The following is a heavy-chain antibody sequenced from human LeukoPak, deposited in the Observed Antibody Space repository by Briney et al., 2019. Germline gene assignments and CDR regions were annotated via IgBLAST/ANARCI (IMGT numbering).Heavy chain of an antibody. CDR2: IYSGGST. CDR3: AKAKTGTIVPAFDY. V-gene: IGHV3-53*01. Sequence: GGSLRLSCAASGFTVSSNYMSWVRQAPGKGLEWVSVIYSGGSTYYADSVKGRFTISRDNSKNTLYLQMNSLRAEDTAVYYCAKAKTGTIVPAFDYWGQGTLVTVSS. D-gene: IGHD2-2*01. CDR1: GFTVSSNY. J-gene: IGHJ4*02.